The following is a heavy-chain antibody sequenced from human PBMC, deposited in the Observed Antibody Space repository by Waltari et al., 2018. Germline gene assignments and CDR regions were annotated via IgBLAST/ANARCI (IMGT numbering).Heavy chain of an antibody. CDR2: TIYYNERT. Sequence: QVQLVQSGAEVKKPGASVKVSCKASGSTFTSYGISWVRQAPGQGLEWVSTIYYNERTDYADSVKGRFTISRDTAKNTLFLQMNSLRAEDTAVYYCATRVVVPGVPGMADYWGQGTLVTVSS. CDR1: GSTFTSYG. V-gene: IGHV1-18*01. D-gene: IGHD2-2*01. J-gene: IGHJ4*02. CDR3: ATRVVVPGVPGMADY.